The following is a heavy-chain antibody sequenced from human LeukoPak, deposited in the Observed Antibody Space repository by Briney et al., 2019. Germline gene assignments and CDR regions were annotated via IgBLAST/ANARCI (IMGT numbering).Heavy chain of an antibody. J-gene: IGHJ4*02. CDR3: ARDPYYYGSGHADY. V-gene: IGHV1-69*13. Sequence: ASVKVSCKAPGGTFSSYAISWVRQAPGQGLEWMGGIIPIFGTANYAQKFQGRVTITADESTSTAYMELSSLRSEDTAVYYCARDPYYYGSGHADYWGQGTLVTVSS. D-gene: IGHD3-10*01. CDR1: GGTFSSYA. CDR2: IIPIFGTA.